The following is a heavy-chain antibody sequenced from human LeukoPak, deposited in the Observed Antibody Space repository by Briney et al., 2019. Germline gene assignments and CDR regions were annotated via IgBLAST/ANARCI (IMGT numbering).Heavy chain of an antibody. CDR1: GGSISSGGYY. J-gene: IGHJ2*01. Sequence: SETLSLTCTVSGGSISSGGYYWSWIRQHPGKGLEWIGCIYYSGSTYYNPSLKSRVTISVDTSKNQFSLKLSSVTAADTAVYYCARAGEPYYDILTGYYGNWYFDLWGRGTLVTVSS. CDR2: IYYSGST. CDR3: ARAGEPYYDILTGYYGNWYFDL. V-gene: IGHV4-31*03. D-gene: IGHD3-9*01.